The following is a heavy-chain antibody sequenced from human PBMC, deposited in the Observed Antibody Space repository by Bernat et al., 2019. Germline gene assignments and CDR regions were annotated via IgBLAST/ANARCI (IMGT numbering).Heavy chain of an antibody. V-gene: IGHV3-64*01. CDR2: IRSNGGST. CDR3: AREDWNDGGTDAFDI. J-gene: IGHJ3*02. Sequence: EVQRLESGGGWVKPGGSLSFSCAASGFTFSSYALHWFRQAPGKGLEYFSAIRSNGGSTYYANPVKGRFTISRDNSKNTLYLQMGSLRAEDMAVYYCAREDWNDGGTDAFDIWGQGTMVTVSS. CDR1: GFTFSSYA. D-gene: IGHD1-1*01.